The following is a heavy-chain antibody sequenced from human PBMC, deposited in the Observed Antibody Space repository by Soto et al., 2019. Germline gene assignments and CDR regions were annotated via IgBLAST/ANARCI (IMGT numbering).Heavy chain of an antibody. CDR3: ARAWVEYSSSSTYFQH. Sequence: QVQLQESGPGLVKPSETLSLTCTVSGGSISSYYWSWIRQPPGKGLEWIGYIYYSGSTNYNPSLKSRVTISVDTSKNQFSLKLSSVTAADTAVYYCARAWVEYSSSSTYFQHWGQGTLVTVSS. D-gene: IGHD6-6*01. CDR2: IYYSGST. CDR1: GGSISSYY. V-gene: IGHV4-59*01. J-gene: IGHJ1*01.